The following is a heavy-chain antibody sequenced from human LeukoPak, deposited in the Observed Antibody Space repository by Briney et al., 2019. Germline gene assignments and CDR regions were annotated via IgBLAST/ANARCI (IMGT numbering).Heavy chain of an antibody. CDR1: GFTFSSYA. J-gene: IGHJ4*02. Sequence: PGGSLGLSCAASGFTFSSYAMSWVRQAPGKGLEWVSAISSSGGSTYYADSVKGRFTISRDNSKNTLYVQMNSLRAEDTAVYYCAILGYCSGGSCYPSLDYWGQGTLVT. D-gene: IGHD2-15*01. CDR3: AILGYCSGGSCYPSLDY. V-gene: IGHV3-23*01. CDR2: ISSSGGST.